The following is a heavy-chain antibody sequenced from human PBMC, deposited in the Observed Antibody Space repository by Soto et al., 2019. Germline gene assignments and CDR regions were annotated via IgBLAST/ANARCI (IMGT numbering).Heavy chain of an antibody. Sequence: QVQLVQSGAEVKKPGSSVKVSCKASGGTFSSYAISWVRQAPGQGRAWMGGIIPIFGTANYAQKFQGRVTITADESKSTAYMELSSLRSEDTAVYYCASSRGIEAAGPYYYYYYGMDVWGQGTTVTVSS. CDR3: ASSRGIEAAGPYYYYYYGMDV. CDR2: IIPIFGTA. CDR1: GGTFSSYA. D-gene: IGHD6-13*01. V-gene: IGHV1-69*01. J-gene: IGHJ6*02.